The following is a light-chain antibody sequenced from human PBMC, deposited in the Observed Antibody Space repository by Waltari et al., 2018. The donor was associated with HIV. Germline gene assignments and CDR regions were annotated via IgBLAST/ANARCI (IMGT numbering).Light chain of an antibody. J-gene: IGKJ1*01. Sequence: DIQMTQSPSSLSASVGDRVTIICRASQNIRNYLNWSQQKPGKAPNLLIYAASSLQSGVPSRFRGSGSGTDFTLTISSLQPEDFATYYCQHSYTTPWTFGQGTKVEIK. CDR3: QHSYTTPWT. CDR2: AAS. V-gene: IGKV1-39*01. CDR1: QNIRNY.